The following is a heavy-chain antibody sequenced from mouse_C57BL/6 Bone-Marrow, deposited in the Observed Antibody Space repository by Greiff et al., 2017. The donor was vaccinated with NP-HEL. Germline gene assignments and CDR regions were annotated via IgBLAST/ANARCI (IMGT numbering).Heavy chain of an antibody. D-gene: IGHD2-3*01. CDR1: GYSITSGYY. CDR3: ARGGGWLLQFPYYFDY. CDR2: ISYDGSN. Sequence: EVKLLESGPGLVKPSQSLSLTCSVTGYSITSGYYWNWIRQFPGNKLEWMGYISYDGSNNYNPSLKNRSSITRDKSKNQFFLKLNSVTTEDTATYYCARGGGWLLQFPYYFDYWGQGTTLTVSS. J-gene: IGHJ2*01. V-gene: IGHV3-6*01.